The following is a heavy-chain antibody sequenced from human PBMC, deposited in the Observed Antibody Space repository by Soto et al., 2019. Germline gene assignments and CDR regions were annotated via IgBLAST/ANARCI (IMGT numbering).Heavy chain of an antibody. V-gene: IGHV1-18*01. CDR2: ISPYNGDT. Sequence: ASVKVSCKASGYSFTNYDISWVRQAPGQGLERMGWISPYNGDTNYAQKLQGRVTMTTDTSTSTAYMELRSLRSDDTAVYYCARYCSSTSCDHYFDYWGQGALVPVYS. CDR1: GYSFTNYD. CDR3: ARYCSSTSCDHYFDY. J-gene: IGHJ4*02. D-gene: IGHD2-2*01.